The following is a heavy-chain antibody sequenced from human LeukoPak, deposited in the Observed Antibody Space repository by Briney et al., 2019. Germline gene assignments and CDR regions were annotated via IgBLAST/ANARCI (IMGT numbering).Heavy chain of an antibody. V-gene: IGHV1-69*13. CDR1: GYTFTGYY. J-gene: IGHJ4*02. Sequence: SVKVSCKASGYTFTGYYMHWVRQAPGQGLEWMGGIIPNFGTANYAQKFQGRVTITADESTSTAYMELSSLRSEDTAVYYCARGPEWGYNGYFDYWGQGTLVTVSS. D-gene: IGHD3-3*01. CDR2: IIPNFGTA. CDR3: ARGPEWGYNGYFDY.